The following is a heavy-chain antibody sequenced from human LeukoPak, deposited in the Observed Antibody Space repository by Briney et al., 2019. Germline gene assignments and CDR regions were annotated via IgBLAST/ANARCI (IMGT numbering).Heavy chain of an antibody. CDR3: ARGGGGSYLTRDFDY. Sequence: ASVKVSCKASGGTFSSYAISWVRQAPGQGLEWMGRIIPIFGTANYAQKFQGRVTITTDESTSTAYMELSSLRSEDTAVYYCARGGGGSYLTRDFDYWGQGTLVTVSS. J-gene: IGHJ4*02. V-gene: IGHV1-69*05. CDR1: GGTFSSYA. D-gene: IGHD3-16*01. CDR2: IIPIFGTA.